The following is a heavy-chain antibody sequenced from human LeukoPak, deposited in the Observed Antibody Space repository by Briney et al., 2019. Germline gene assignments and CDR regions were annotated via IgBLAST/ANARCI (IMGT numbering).Heavy chain of an antibody. Sequence: PGGSLRLSCAVSGFTFSSYWMSWVRQAPGKGLEWVANIKQDGSEKYYVDSVKGRCTISRDNANNSMYLQMNSLRAEDTAVYYYARAPYCIGGSCRFDYWGQGTLVTVSS. CDR2: IKQDGSEK. D-gene: IGHD2-15*01. J-gene: IGHJ4*02. CDR1: GFTFSSYW. V-gene: IGHV3-7*03. CDR3: ARAPYCIGGSCRFDY.